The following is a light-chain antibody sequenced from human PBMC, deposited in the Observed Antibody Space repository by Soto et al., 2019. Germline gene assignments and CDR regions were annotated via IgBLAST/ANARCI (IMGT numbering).Light chain of an antibody. CDR3: QHYNNWPRT. CDR1: QSLSSSY. CDR2: GAS. J-gene: IGKJ1*01. Sequence: EIVLTQFPDTLSFSPGDRATLSCRASQSLSSSYLAWYQQKPGQAPRLLIYGASSRATGIPDRFSGSGSGTDFTLTISRLEPEDFAVYYCQHYNNWPRTFGQGTKVEIK. V-gene: IGKV3-20*01.